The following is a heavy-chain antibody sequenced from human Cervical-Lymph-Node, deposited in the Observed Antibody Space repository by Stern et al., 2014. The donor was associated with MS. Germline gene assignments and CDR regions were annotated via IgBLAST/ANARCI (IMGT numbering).Heavy chain of an antibody. D-gene: IGHD3-9*01. V-gene: IGHV1-69*01. J-gene: IGHJ4*02. CDR2: ISLIFGRT. CDR3: ARGWSYDILTGYSY. CDR1: GGTFSNYA. Sequence: VQLGESGAEVKKPGPSVKVSCKASGGTFSNYAINWVRQAPGPGLEWMGGISLIFGRTNYAQKFQGRITITADESTSTAYMELSSLISEDTAVYYCARGWSYDILTGYSYWGQGTLVTVSS.